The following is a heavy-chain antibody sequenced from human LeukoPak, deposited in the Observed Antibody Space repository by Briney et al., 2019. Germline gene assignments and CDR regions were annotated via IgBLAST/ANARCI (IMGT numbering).Heavy chain of an antibody. D-gene: IGHD1-26*01. CDR2: IFSGGST. Sequence: GGSLTLSCAASGFSVSSNVMTWVRQAPGKGLEWVSVIFSGGSTYYADSVKGRFNISRDNSKNNLYLQMNSLRVEDTAVDYCARCRRWGLGVSLIDASDIWGQGTMVSVSS. CDR1: GFSVSSNV. V-gene: IGHV3-53*01. CDR3: ARCRRWGLGVSLIDASDI. J-gene: IGHJ3*02.